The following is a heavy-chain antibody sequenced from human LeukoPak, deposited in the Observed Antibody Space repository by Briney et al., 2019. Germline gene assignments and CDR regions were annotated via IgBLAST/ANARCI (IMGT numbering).Heavy chain of an antibody. CDR1: GGSISNNNYY. V-gene: IGHV4-39*01. CDR3: ATWRTAKTGFDY. D-gene: IGHD1-1*01. CDR2: IYYSGSP. Sequence: SETLSLTCTVSGGSISNNNYYWAWIRQPPGKGLEGIVSIYYSGSPYYNPSLKSRVTISIDTSKNQFSLRLRSATAADTAVYYCATWRTAKTGFDYWGQGTLVTVSS. J-gene: IGHJ4*02.